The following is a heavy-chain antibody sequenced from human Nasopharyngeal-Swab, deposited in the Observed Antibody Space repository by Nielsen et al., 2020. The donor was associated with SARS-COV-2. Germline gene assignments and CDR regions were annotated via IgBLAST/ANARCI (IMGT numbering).Heavy chain of an antibody. CDR2: IWYDGSNK. CDR3: ARDSSGWYYFDY. D-gene: IGHD6-19*01. J-gene: IGHJ4*02. CDR1: GFTFSSYG. Sequence: GGSLRLSCAASGFTFSSYGMHWVRQAPGKGLEWVAVIWYDGSNKYYADSVKGRFTISRDNSKNTLYLQMNGLRAEDTAVYYCARDSSGWYYFDYWGQGTLVTVSS. V-gene: IGHV3-33*01.